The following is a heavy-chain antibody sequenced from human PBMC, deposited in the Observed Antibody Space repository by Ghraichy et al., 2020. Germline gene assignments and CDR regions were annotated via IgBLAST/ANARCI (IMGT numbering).Heavy chain of an antibody. Sequence: GGSLRLSCAASGFTFRSYGMHWVRQAPGKGLESVAFIYFDGSDRYYADAVKGGFTISRDNSKNTLDLQMNTLRAEDTAVYYCARGAGTKARLCDFWGQGTPVTVSS. CDR2: IYFDGSDR. V-gene: IGHV3-33*01. CDR3: ARGAGTKARLCDF. D-gene: IGHD1-1*01. J-gene: IGHJ4*02. CDR1: GFTFRSYG.